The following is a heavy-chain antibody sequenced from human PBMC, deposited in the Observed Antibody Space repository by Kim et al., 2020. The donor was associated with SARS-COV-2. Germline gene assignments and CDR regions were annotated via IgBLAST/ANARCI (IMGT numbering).Heavy chain of an antibody. Sequence: DPVKGRFTITRDNSKNTLVLQMSSLRADDTAIYYCARTSSTFKFPTWGQGTLVTVSS. CDR3: ARTSSTFKFPT. V-gene: IGHV3-30*07. J-gene: IGHJ5*02. D-gene: IGHD6-6*01.